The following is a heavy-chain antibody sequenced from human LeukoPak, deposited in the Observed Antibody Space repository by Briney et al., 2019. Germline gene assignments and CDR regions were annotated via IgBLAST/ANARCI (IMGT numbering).Heavy chain of an antibody. V-gene: IGHV3-33*01. CDR2: IWSDGSQT. CDR1: GYSFSSDA. J-gene: IGHJ4*02. CDR3: AGAAGLGNYLIDY. Sequence: GRSVRLSCAASGYSFSSDAIPWVRQAPGEGLEWVALIWSDGSQTKYAGSVKGRFTVSRDNSKNTAFLQMSGLTVEDTAVYYCAGAAGLGNYLIDYWGQGTLVTVSS. D-gene: IGHD3-16*01.